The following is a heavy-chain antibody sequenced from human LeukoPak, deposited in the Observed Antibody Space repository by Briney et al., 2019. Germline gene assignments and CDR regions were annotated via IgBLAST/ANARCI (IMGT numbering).Heavy chain of an antibody. D-gene: IGHD3-10*01. V-gene: IGHV4-34*01. J-gene: IGHJ4*02. CDR3: ARDFGYYYGSGSHYQAFDY. CDR2: INHSGST. Sequence: SETLSLTCAVYGGSFSGYYWSWIRQPPGKGLEWIGEINHSGSTNYNPSLKSRVTISVDTSKNQFSLKLSSVTAADTAVYYCARDFGYYYGSGSHYQAFDYWGQGTLVTVSS. CDR1: GGSFSGYY.